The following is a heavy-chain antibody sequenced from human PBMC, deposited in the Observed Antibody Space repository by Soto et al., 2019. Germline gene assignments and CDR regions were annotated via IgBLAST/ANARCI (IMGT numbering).Heavy chain of an antibody. CDR3: ARGGGYSYGYRSDAFDI. D-gene: IGHD5-18*01. V-gene: IGHV3-13*05. CDR2: IGTAGDP. CDR1: GFTFSSYD. J-gene: IGHJ3*02. Sequence: GGSLRLSCAASGFTFSSYDMHWVRQATGKGLEWVSAIGTAGDPYYPGSVKGRFTISRENAKNSLYLQMNSLRAGDTAVYYCARGGGYSYGYRSDAFDIRGQGTMVTVSS.